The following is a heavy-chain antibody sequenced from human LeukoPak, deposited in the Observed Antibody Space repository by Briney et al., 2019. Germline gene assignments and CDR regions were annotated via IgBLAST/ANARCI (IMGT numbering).Heavy chain of an antibody. CDR3: ARAQKYSYDAFDI. D-gene: IGHD4-11*01. CDR2: ISYDGSNK. Sequence: PGGSLRLSCAASGFTFRYSNMHWVRQAPGKGLEWVAFISYDGSNKFYGASVKGRFTISRDNAKNSLYLQMNSLRAEDTAVYYCARAQKYSYDAFDIWGQGTMVTVSS. J-gene: IGHJ3*02. V-gene: IGHV3-30*03. CDR1: GFTFRYSN.